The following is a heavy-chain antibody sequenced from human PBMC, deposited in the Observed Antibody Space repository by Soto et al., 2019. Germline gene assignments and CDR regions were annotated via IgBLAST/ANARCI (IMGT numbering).Heavy chain of an antibody. Sequence: QAQLQESGPGLVKPSQTLSLTCTVSGGSISSGGYYWSWIRQHPGKGLEWIGYIYYSGSTYYNPSLKSRVTISVDTSKNQFSLKLSSVTAADTAVYYCARDLATHYYYGMDVWGQGTTVTVSS. J-gene: IGHJ6*02. CDR1: GGSISSGGYY. D-gene: IGHD5-12*01. CDR2: IYYSGST. V-gene: IGHV4-31*03. CDR3: ARDLATHYYYGMDV.